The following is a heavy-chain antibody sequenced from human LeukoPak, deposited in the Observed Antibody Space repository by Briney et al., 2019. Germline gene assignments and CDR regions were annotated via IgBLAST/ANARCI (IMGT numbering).Heavy chain of an antibody. V-gene: IGHV1-2*02. CDR1: GYTFTVYY. D-gene: IGHD1-26*01. J-gene: IGHJ4*02. CDR2: INPNSGGT. CDR3: ARGGPSGSYYIY. Sequence: ASVKVSCKASGYTFTVYYMHWVRQAPGQGLAWMGWINPNSGGTNYAQKFQGRVTMTRDTSISTAYMELSRLRSEDTAVYYCARGGPSGSYYIYWGQGTLVTVSS.